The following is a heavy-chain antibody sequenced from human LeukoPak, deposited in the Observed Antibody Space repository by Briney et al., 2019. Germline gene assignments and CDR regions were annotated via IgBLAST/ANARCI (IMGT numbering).Heavy chain of an antibody. V-gene: IGHV3-15*01. CDR3: TTDRGIGYYDSPGAFDY. J-gene: IGHJ4*02. D-gene: IGHD3-22*01. CDR2: IKSKTDGGTT. Sequence: GGSLRLSCAASGFTFSNAWMTRVRQAPGKGLECVGRIKSKTDGGTTDYAAPVKGRFTISRDDSKNTLYLQMNSLKTEDTAVYYCTTDRGIGYYDSPGAFDYWGQGTLVTVSS. CDR1: GFTFSNAW.